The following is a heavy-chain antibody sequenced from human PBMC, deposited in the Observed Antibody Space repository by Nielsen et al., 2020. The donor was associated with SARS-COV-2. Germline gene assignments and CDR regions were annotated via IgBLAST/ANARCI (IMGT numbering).Heavy chain of an antibody. CDR2: ISGSGVST. Sequence: GGSLRLSCAASGFIFSRYVMTWVRQAPGKGLEWVSGISGSGVSTYYADSVKGRFTISRDNSKNTLYLQMNSLRAEDTAVYYCAKDGIVGATLYYYYMDVWGKGTTVTVSS. CDR3: AKDGIVGATLYYYYMDV. V-gene: IGHV3-23*01. D-gene: IGHD1-26*01. CDR1: GFIFSRYV. J-gene: IGHJ6*03.